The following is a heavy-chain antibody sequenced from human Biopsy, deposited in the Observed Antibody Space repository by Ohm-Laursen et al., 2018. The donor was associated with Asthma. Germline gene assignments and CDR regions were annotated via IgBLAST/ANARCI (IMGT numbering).Heavy chain of an antibody. CDR2: IMTVFGTT. CDR1: GGTFSNFA. V-gene: IGHV1-69*05. J-gene: IGHJ6*02. CDR3: ARCQVGYSSGWSLLLKKIYYSGMDV. Sequence: SSVKVSCKSPGGTFSNFAISWVRQAPGQGLEWLGGIMTVFGTTNYAQKFQGRVTITTDESTSTAYMEVTSLRSEDTAIYYCARCQVGYSSGWSLLLKKIYYSGMDVWGQGTAVTVSS. D-gene: IGHD6-19*01.